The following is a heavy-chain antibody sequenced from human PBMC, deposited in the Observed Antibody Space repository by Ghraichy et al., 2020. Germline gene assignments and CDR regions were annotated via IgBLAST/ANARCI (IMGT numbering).Heavy chain of an antibody. CDR2: IKQDGSEK. D-gene: IGHD2-15*01. CDR1: GFTFSSCW. V-gene: IGHV3-7*01. Sequence: GESLRLSCAASGFTFSSCWMSWVRQIPGKGLEWVANIKQDGSEKYYLDSVTGRFTISRDNAKNSLYLQMNSLRAEDTAVYYCARDAPAWWKTFDYWGQGALVTVSS. J-gene: IGHJ4*02. CDR3: ARDAPAWWKTFDY.